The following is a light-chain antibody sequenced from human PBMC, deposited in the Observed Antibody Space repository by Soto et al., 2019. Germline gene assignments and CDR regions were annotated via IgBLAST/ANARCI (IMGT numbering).Light chain of an antibody. Sequence: EIVLTQSPATLSSFPGDRVTLSCRASQSINTRLAWYQHRPGQAPRLLIYQTSIRAAGIPARFSASGSGTDFTLTISDVQPEDFALYYCHQRQSWPRTFGQGNKVDI. CDR3: HQRQSWPRT. J-gene: IGKJ1*01. CDR2: QTS. CDR1: QSINTR. V-gene: IGKV3-11*01.